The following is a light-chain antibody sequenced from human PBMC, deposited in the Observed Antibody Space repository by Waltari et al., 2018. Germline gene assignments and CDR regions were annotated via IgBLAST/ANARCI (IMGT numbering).Light chain of an antibody. Sequence: QSVLTQPPSVSAAPGQRVTISCSGSSSTIGRSYVSWYQQVPGTAPKFLIYQDNKRPSGVSDRFSGSKSGTSASLAITGLQTGDEADYYCSAWDSSLSARVFGGGTRLTVL. CDR3: SAWDSSLSARV. CDR1: SSTIGRSY. J-gene: IGLJ2*01. V-gene: IGLV1-51*02. CDR2: QDN.